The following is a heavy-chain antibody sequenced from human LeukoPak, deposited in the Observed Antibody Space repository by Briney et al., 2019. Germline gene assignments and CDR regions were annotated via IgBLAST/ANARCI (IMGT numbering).Heavy chain of an antibody. V-gene: IGHV4-31*03. D-gene: IGHD5-24*01. Sequence: PSETLSLTCTVSGVSISSGGYYWSWIRQHPGKGLEWIGYIYYSGTYYNPSLKSRVTISVDTSKNQFSLKLSSVTAADTAVYYCALRRDGYNSIDYWGQGTLVTVSS. CDR3: ALRRDGYNSIDY. CDR2: IYYSGT. J-gene: IGHJ4*02. CDR1: GVSISSGGYY.